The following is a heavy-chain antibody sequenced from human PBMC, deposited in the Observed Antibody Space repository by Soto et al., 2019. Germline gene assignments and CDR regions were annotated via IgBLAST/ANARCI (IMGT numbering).Heavy chain of an antibody. CDR2: IDPSDSYT. CDR1: GYSFTIYW. Sequence: GHSLKISCKGSGYSFTIYWISWVRQMPGKGLEWMGRIDPSDSYTNYSPSFQGHVTISADKSISTAYLQWSSLKASDTAMYYCARHLLGVXDILTGTDYYYYYGMDVWGEGTTVTVS. CDR3: ARHLLGVXDILTGTDYYYYYGMDV. J-gene: IGHJ6*02. V-gene: IGHV5-10-1*01. D-gene: IGHD3-9*01.